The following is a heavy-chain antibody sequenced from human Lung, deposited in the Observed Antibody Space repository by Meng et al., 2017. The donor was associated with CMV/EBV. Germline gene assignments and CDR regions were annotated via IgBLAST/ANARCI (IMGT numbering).Heavy chain of an antibody. CDR2: INPSGGST. CDR3: ARLYCSSTSCYTAGYFQH. D-gene: IGHD2-2*02. V-gene: IGHV1-46*01. Sequence: ASVKVSXKASGYTFTGYYMHWVRQAPGQGLEWMGIINPSGGSTSYAQKFQGRVTMTRDTSTSTVYMELSSLRSEDTAVYYCARLYCSSTSCYTAGYFQHWGQGTLVTVSS. CDR1: GYTFTGYY. J-gene: IGHJ1*01.